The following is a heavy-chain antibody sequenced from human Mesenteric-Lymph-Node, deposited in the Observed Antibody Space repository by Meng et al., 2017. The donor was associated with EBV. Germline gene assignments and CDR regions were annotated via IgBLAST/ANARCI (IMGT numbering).Heavy chain of an antibody. J-gene: IGHJ1*01. Sequence: QLQDWSPGVVAPSGTLALPCASSVDSISNSTWWSWVRQHPGKGLEWIGEIYYTGITNSNPSLKSRVSMSVDKSKNEFSLEVNSVTAADTAVYYCASGGVRDPSPPYWGQGALVTVSS. D-gene: IGHD3-16*01. CDR1: VDSISNSTW. CDR2: IYYTGIT. V-gene: IGHV4-4*02. CDR3: ASGGVRDPSPPY.